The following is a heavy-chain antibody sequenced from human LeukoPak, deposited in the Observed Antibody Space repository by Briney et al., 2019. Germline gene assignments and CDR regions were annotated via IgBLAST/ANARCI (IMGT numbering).Heavy chain of an antibody. CDR2: ISYDGSNK. CDR3: AKDGSMVRGVMAAFDI. CDR1: GFTFSSYG. D-gene: IGHD3-10*01. Sequence: GGSLRLSCAASGFTFSSYGMHWVRQAPGKGLEWVAVISYDGSNKYYADSVKGRFTISRDNSKNTLYLQMNSLRAEDTAVYYCAKDGSMVRGVMAAFDIWGQGTMVTVSS. V-gene: IGHV3-30*18. J-gene: IGHJ3*02.